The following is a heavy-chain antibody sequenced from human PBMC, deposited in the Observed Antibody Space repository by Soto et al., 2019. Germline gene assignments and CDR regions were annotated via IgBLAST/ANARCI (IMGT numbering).Heavy chain of an antibody. CDR2: ISVGGGSI. V-gene: IGHV3-48*02. CDR3: ARDHRWDFDI. J-gene: IGHJ3*02. Sequence: EVQLVESGGGLVQPGGSLRVSCTASGFTFRDFAFNWVRQAPGKGLEWVSYISVGGGSIFYADSVNGRFTISRDDAKNSVYLQMNTLRDEDTAVYYCARDHRWDFDIWGQGTMVTVSS. CDR1: GFTFRDFA. D-gene: IGHD1-26*01.